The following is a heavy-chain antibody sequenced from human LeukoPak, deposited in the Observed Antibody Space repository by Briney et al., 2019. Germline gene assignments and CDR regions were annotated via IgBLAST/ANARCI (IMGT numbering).Heavy chain of an antibody. Sequence: GESLKISCKGSGYSFTSYWIGWVRQMPGKGLEWMGIIYPGDSDTRYSPSFQGQVTISADKSISTAYLQWSSLKASDTAMYYCARQDPYYDSSGYPDYWGQGTLVTVSS. D-gene: IGHD3-22*01. CDR1: GYSFTSYW. J-gene: IGHJ4*02. CDR3: ARQDPYYDSSGYPDY. V-gene: IGHV5-51*01. CDR2: IYPGDSDT.